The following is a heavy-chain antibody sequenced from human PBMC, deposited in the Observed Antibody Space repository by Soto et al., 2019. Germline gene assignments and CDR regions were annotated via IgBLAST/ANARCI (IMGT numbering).Heavy chain of an antibody. D-gene: IGHD2-2*01. Sequence: VASVKVSCKASGYTFTNYAMHWVRQAPGQRLEWMGWINAGNGNTKYSQKFQGRVTITRDTSASTAYMELSSLRSEDTAVYYCARDTRGYLNWFDPWGQGTLVTVSS. V-gene: IGHV1-3*01. CDR2: INAGNGNT. CDR3: ARDTRGYLNWFDP. J-gene: IGHJ5*02. CDR1: GYTFTNYA.